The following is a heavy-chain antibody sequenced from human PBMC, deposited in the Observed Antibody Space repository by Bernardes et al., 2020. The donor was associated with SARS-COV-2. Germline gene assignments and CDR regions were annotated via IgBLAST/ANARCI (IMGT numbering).Heavy chain of an antibody. V-gene: IGHV4-59*01. CDR3: ARVSRGFDS. Sequence: TLSLTCSVSGGSISGYFWNWIRQSPGKGLEWIAYISYSGRTDYNPSLKSRATILLDTSKNQFSLKVTSVTPADTAIYYCARVSRGFDSWGQGTLVTVSS. CDR1: GGSISGYF. J-gene: IGHJ4*02. CDR2: ISYSGRT.